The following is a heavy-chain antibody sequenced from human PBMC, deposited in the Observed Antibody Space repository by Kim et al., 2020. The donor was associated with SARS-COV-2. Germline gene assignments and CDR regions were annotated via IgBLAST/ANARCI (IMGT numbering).Heavy chain of an antibody. V-gene: IGHV3-21*01. D-gene: IGHD3-10*02. CDR3: ARAMAMSGRAFDI. CDR2: ISSSSSYI. Sequence: GGSLRLSCAASGFTFSSYSMNWVRQAPGKGLEWVSSISSSSSYIYYADSVKGRFTISRDNAKNSLYLQMNSLRAEDTAVYYCARAMAMSGRAFDIWGQGTMVTVSS. CDR1: GFTFSSYS. J-gene: IGHJ3*02.